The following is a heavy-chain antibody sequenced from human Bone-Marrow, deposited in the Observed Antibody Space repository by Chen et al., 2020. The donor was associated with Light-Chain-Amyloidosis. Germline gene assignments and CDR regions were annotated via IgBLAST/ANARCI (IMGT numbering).Heavy chain of an antibody. J-gene: IGHJ4*02. CDR2: MNPNSGNT. D-gene: IGHD2-15*01. CDR3: ARENCSGGSCHPGL. CDR1: GYTFTSYD. Sequence: QVQLVQPGAEVKKPGASVKVSCKASGYTFTSYDINWVRQATGQGLEWMGWMNPNSGNTGYAQKFQGRVTMTRNTSISTAYMELSSLRSEDTAVYYCARENCSGGSCHPGLWGQGTLVTVSS. V-gene: IGHV1-8*01.